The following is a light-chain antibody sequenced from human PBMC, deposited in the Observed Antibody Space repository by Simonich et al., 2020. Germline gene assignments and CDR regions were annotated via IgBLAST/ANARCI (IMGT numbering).Light chain of an antibody. CDR2: EDN. Sequence: NFMLTQPHSVSESPGKTVTISCTRRSGSIASNYVQWYQQRPGSAPTTVIDEDNQSPSGVPDRCSGSIDSSSNSASLTISGLKTEDEADYYCQSYDSSNHWVFGGGTKLTVL. J-gene: IGLJ3*02. CDR1: SGSIASNY. V-gene: IGLV6-57*03. CDR3: QSYDSSNHWV.